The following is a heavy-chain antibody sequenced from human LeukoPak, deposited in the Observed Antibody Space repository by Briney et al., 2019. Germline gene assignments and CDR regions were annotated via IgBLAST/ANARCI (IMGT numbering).Heavy chain of an antibody. CDR1: GFTFSSYS. J-gene: IGHJ5*02. CDR3: ARKSSGWYLKWFDP. CDR2: TNHSGST. Sequence: GSLRLSCAASGFTFSSYSMNWIRQPPGKGLEWIGETNHSGSTNYNPSLKSRVTMSVDTSKNQFSLKLSSVTAADTAVYYCARKSSGWYLKWFDPWGQGTLVTVSS. V-gene: IGHV4-34*01. D-gene: IGHD6-19*01.